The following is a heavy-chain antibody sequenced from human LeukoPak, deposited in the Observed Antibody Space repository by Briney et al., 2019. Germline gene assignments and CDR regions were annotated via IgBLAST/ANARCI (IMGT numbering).Heavy chain of an antibody. Sequence: GRSLRLSCAASGFSFSSYGIHWVRQAPGKGLEWVAIIVYDGSYKYYADSVKGRFTISRDNSKNTLYLQMNSLRAEDTAVYYCARGGDTADYWGQGTLVTVSS. D-gene: IGHD3-16*01. V-gene: IGHV3-30*03. J-gene: IGHJ4*02. CDR2: IVYDGSYK. CDR1: GFSFSSYG. CDR3: ARGGDTADY.